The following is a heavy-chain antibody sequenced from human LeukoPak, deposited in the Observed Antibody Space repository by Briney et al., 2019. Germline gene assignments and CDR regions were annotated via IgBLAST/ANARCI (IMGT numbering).Heavy chain of an antibody. V-gene: IGHV4-39*01. Sequence: SETLSLTCTVSGGSISSSSYYWGWIRQPPGKGLEWIGSIYYSGSTYYKSSLKSRVTISVDTSKNHFSLKLSSVSAADTAVYYCARHPLGSSGWYVDYWGQGTLVTVSS. D-gene: IGHD6-19*01. J-gene: IGHJ4*02. CDR1: GGSISSSSYY. CDR2: IYYSGST. CDR3: ARHPLGSSGWYVDY.